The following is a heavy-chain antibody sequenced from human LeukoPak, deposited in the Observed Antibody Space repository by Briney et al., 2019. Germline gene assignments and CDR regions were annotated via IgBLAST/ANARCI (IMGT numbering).Heavy chain of an antibody. CDR2: MHYSGSN. CDR1: GGSISSYH. J-gene: IGHJ6*03. CDR3: ARGPGGAYRRGYPYPLAYYYYMDV. D-gene: IGHD5-18*01. V-gene: IGHV4-59*12. Sequence: SETLSLTCTVSGGSISSYHWSWIRQPPGKGLEWIGYMHYSGSNSYNPSLKSRASISVDTSKNQFSLKLSSVTAADTAVYYCARGPGGAYRRGYPYPLAYYYYMDVWGKGTTVTVSS.